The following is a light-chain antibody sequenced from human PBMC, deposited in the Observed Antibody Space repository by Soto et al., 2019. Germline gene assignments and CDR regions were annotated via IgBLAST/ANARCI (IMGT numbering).Light chain of an antibody. V-gene: IGLV1-40*01. CDR3: LSFDSSLSVV. CDR1: SSNIGAGYD. J-gene: IGLJ2*01. CDR2: GNT. Sequence: QAVVTQPPSVSGAPGQRVTISCTGSSSNIGAGYDVHWYQQLPGRAPKLLIYGNTNRPSGVPDRFSGSKSGTSASLAITGLQAEDEADYYCLSFDSSLSVVFGGGTQLNVL.